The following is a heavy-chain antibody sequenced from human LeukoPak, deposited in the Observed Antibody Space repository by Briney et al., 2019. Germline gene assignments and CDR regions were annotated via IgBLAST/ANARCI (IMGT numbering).Heavy chain of an antibody. J-gene: IGHJ4*02. D-gene: IGHD6-19*01. CDR1: GGSISSYY. Sequence: PSETLSLTCTVSGGSISSYYWSWIRQPPGKGLEWIGYIYYSGSTNYNPSLKSRVTIPVDTSKNQFSLKLSSVTAADTAVYYCARHAQWLVPFDYWGQGTLVTVSS. V-gene: IGHV4-59*01. CDR3: ARHAQWLVPFDY. CDR2: IYYSGST.